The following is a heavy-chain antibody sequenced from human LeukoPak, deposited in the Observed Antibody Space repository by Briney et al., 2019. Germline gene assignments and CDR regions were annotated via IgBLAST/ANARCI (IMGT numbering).Heavy chain of an antibody. CDR1: GGSISSYY. CDR3: ARHESPGYCSGGSCPIGAYYFDY. D-gene: IGHD2-15*01. J-gene: IGHJ4*02. CDR2: IYYSGST. V-gene: IGHV4-59*08. Sequence: PSETLSLTCTVSGGSISSYYWSWIRQPPGKGLEWIGYIYYSGSTNYNPSLKSRVTISVDTSKNQFSLKLSSVTAADAAVYYCARHESPGYCSGGSCPIGAYYFDYWGQGTLVTVSS.